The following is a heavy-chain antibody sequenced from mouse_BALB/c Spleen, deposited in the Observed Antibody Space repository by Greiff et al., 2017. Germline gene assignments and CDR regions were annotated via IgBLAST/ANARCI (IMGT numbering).Heavy chain of an antibody. J-gene: IGHJ4*01. V-gene: IGHV1S137*01. CDR3: ARFGYDEGAAMDY. Sequence: VQLQQSGAELVRPGVSVKISCKGSGYTFTDYAMHWVKQSHAKSLEWIGVISTYYGDASYNQKFKGKATMTVDKSSSTAYMELARLTSEDSAIYYCARFGYDEGAAMDYWGQGTSVTVSS. CDR2: ISTYYGDA. D-gene: IGHD2-2*01. CDR1: GYTFTDYA.